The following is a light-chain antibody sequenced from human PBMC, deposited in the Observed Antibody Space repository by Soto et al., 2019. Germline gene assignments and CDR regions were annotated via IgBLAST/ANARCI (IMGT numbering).Light chain of an antibody. CDR3: QQTYSTLSIT. V-gene: IGKV1-39*01. CDR2: AAS. CDR1: ESISRP. J-gene: IGKJ5*01. Sequence: DIQMTQSPSSLSASVGDRVTITCRASESISRPLNWYQQKPGKAPKILIYAASSLQNGVPSRFRGSGSWTDFTLTITNLQPEDGANYYCQQTYSTLSITFGQGTLLDI.